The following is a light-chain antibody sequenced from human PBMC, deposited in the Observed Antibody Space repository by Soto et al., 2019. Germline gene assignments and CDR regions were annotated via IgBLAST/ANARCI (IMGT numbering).Light chain of an antibody. CDR1: SSDVGGYNY. J-gene: IGLJ3*02. CDR2: EVS. V-gene: IGLV2-14*01. CDR3: CSYTSSNTWV. Sequence: QSALTQPASVSGSPGQSITISCTGTSSDVGGYNYVSWYQQHPGKAPKLMIYEVSNRPSGVSNRFSGSKSGNTASLTISGLQDEDEADYYCCSYTSSNTWVFGGGTKLTVL.